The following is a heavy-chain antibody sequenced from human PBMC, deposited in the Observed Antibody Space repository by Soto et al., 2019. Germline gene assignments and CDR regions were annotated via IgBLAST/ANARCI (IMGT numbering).Heavy chain of an antibody. J-gene: IGHJ4*02. CDR2: IYWDDDK. V-gene: IGHV2-5*02. D-gene: IGHD6-19*01. CDR3: AHRPNGGWLDY. Sequence: QITLKESGPTLVKPTQTLTLTCTFSGFSLSTSGVSVGWIRQPPGKALEWLALIYWDDDKRYSPSLKSRLTIPKDPSKSQVVLTMTNMDPVATATYYCAHRPNGGWLDYWGQGTLVTVSS. CDR1: GFSLSTSGVS.